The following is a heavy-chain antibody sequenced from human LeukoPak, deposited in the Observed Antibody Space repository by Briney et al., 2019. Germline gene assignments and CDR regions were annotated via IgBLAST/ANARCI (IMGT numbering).Heavy chain of an antibody. CDR2: MNPGSGNT. J-gene: IGHJ4*02. CDR3: ASHTYYLSSGSFGH. D-gene: IGHD3-10*01. V-gene: IGHV1-8*01. Sequence: ASVKVSCKASGYTFTSFDINWVRQATGQGPEWMGWMNPGSGNTGYAQRFRGRVTMTRDTSISTAYLELSSLTSDDTAVYYCASHTYYLSSGSFGHWGQGTLVTVSS. CDR1: GYTFTSFD.